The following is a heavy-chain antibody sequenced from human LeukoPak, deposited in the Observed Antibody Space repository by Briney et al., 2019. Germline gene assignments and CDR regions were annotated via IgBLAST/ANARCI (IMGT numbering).Heavy chain of an antibody. J-gene: IGHJ4*02. Sequence: PGRSLRLSCAASGFTFSSYGMHWVRQAPGKGLEWVAVISYDGSNKYYADSVKGRFTISRDNSKNTLYLQMNSLRAEDTAVYYCANSIAVAPDYWGQGTLVTVSS. CDR2: ISYDGSNK. D-gene: IGHD6-19*01. CDR3: ANSIAVAPDY. V-gene: IGHV3-30*18. CDR1: GFTFSSYG.